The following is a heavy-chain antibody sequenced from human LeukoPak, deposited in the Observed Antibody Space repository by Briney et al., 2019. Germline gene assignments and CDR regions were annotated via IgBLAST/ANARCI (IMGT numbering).Heavy chain of an antibody. CDR3: AKGLENSLVRGLDY. J-gene: IGHJ4*02. Sequence: GGSLRLSCAASGFTFDDYAMHWVRHAPGKGLEWVAGIRCIRGSIGYADSVKGRFTISRDNATNTLYLQMNSPRAQDTAVYYCAKGLENSLVRGLDYWGQGTLVTVSS. CDR1: GFTFDDYA. D-gene: IGHD3-10*01. V-gene: IGHV3-9*01. CDR2: IRCIRGSI.